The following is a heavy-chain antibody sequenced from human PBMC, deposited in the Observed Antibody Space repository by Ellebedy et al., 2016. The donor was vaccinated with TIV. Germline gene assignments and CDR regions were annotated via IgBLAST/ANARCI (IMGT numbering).Heavy chain of an antibody. Sequence: GGSLRLXXAASGFTVSSNYMSWVRQAPGKGLEWVSVIYSGGSTYYADSVKGRFTISRDNSKNTLYLQMNSLRAEDTAVYYCASLPGDYWGQGTLVTVSS. CDR2: IYSGGST. J-gene: IGHJ4*02. V-gene: IGHV3-53*01. CDR1: GFTVSSNY. CDR3: ASLPGDY.